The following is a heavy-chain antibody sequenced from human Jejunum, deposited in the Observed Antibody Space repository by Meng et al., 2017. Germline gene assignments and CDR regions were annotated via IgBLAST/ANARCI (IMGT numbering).Heavy chain of an antibody. CDR3: AHSSSSSSFGFDY. J-gene: IGHJ4*02. D-gene: IGHD6-6*01. CDR2: IYYSGGT. CDR1: GGSVSSAAYY. V-gene: IGHV4-61*08. Sequence: GQVQESGPGLVRPSETLSLTCTVSGGSVSSAAYYWNWIRQPPGKGLEWIGYIYYSGGTTYSPSLNSRVTISIDTAKNQVSLKVSSVTAADTAVYYCAHSSSSSSFGFDYWGQGTLVTVSS.